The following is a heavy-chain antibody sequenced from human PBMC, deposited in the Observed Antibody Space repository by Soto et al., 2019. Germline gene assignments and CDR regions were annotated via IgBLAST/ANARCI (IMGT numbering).Heavy chain of an antibody. CDR2: IYYSGST. CDR1: GGSISSYY. D-gene: IGHD6-13*01. Sequence: PSETLSLTCTVSGGSISSYYWSWIRQPPGKGLEWIGYIYYSGSTNYNPSLKSRVTISVDTSKNQFSLKLSSVTAADTAVYYCARLRAAAGTGVVWFDPWGQGTLVTVSS. J-gene: IGHJ5*02. V-gene: IGHV4-59*08. CDR3: ARLRAAAGTGVVWFDP.